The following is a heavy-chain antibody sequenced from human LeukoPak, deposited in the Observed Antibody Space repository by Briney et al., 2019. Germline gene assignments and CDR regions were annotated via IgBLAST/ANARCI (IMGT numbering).Heavy chain of an antibody. CDR1: GFTFSSYA. V-gene: IGHV3-30*04. CDR3: ARDESTGRIAVAGKRY. J-gene: IGHJ4*02. D-gene: IGHD6-19*01. Sequence: GGSLRLSCAASGFTFSSYAMHWVRQAPGKGLEWVADISYDGSNKYYADSVKGRFTISRDNSKNTLYLQMNSLRAEDTAVYYCARDESTGRIAVAGKRYWGQRTLATVSS. CDR2: ISYDGSNK.